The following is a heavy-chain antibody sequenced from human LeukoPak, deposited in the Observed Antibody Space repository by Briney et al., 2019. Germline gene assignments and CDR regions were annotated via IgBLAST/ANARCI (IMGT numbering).Heavy chain of an antibody. CDR3: ATRPLYSGSQYYFDY. CDR1: GGTFSSYA. D-gene: IGHD1-26*01. V-gene: IGHV1-69*13. J-gene: IGHJ4*02. CDR2: IIPIFGTA. Sequence: ASVKVSCKASGGTFSSYAISWARQAPGQGLEWMGGIIPIFGTANYAQKFQGRVTITADESTSTAYMELSSLRSEDTAVYYCATRPLYSGSQYYFDYWGQGTLVTVSS.